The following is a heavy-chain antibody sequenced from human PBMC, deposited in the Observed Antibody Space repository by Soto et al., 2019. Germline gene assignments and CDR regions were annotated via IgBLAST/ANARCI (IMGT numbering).Heavy chain of an antibody. Sequence: ASVKVPFKAARYTFTIYGSHWLGQPPVQRLEWMGWINAANGDTKYSPKFQGRVTITRDTSANTAYLELSSLSYEATAVYYCVRRHVSATGIDWFDPWGQGTLVTVSS. CDR3: VRRHVSATGIDWFDP. V-gene: IGHV1-3*01. CDR1: RYTFTIYG. CDR2: INAANGDT. D-gene: IGHD6-13*01. J-gene: IGHJ5*02.